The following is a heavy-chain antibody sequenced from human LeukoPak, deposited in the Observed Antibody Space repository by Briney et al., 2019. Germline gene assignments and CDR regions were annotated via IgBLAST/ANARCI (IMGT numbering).Heavy chain of an antibody. V-gene: IGHV1-3*01. J-gene: IGHJ1*01. D-gene: IGHD6-19*01. CDR2: INAGNGNT. CDR1: GYTFTSYA. CDR3: ARLATVPG. Sequence: ASVKVSCKASGYTFTSYAMHWVRQAPGQRLEWMGWINAGNGNTKYSQKFQGRVTITRDTSASTAYMDLSGLTSDDTALYYCARLATVPGWGQGTLVTVSS.